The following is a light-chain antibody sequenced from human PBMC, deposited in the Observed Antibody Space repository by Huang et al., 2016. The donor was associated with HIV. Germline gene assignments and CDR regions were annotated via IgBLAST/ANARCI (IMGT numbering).Light chain of an antibody. Sequence: VLTQSPGILSLSPGERATLSCRASQRVNSGSLAWYQQKFGQAPSLLIFDASIRATGIPDRFSGSGSGTNFTRSSSRLEPEDFAVYYCQQYDTSSITFGQGTRLDIK. CDR2: DAS. CDR1: QRVNSGS. J-gene: IGKJ5*01. CDR3: QQYDTSSIT. V-gene: IGKV3-20*01.